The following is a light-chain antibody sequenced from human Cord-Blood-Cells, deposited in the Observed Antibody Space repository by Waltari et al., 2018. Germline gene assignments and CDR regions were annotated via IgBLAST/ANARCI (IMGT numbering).Light chain of an antibody. CDR1: QSVSSN. J-gene: IGKJ1*01. V-gene: IGKV3-15*01. Sequence: EIVMTQSPATLSVSPGERATLSCRASQSVSSNLAWYQQKPGQAPRLLIYGSSTRATGIPARFSGSASVTEFTLTISSLQSEEFAVYYCQQYNNWPPWTFGQGTKVEIK. CDR3: QQYNNWPPWT. CDR2: GSS.